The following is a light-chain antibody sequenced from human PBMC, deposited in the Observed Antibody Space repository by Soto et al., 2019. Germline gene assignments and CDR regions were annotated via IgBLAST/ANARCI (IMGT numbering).Light chain of an antibody. Sequence: QSVLTQPPSVSGALGQRVTTSCTGSSSNIGAGYDVQWYQQLPGTAPKLLIHSNTNRPSGVPDRFSASKSGTSASLAITGLQAEDEADYHCQSFDRSLSGVVFGGGTKLTVL. CDR3: QSFDRSLSGVV. CDR1: SSNIGAGYD. J-gene: IGLJ2*01. V-gene: IGLV1-40*01. CDR2: SNT.